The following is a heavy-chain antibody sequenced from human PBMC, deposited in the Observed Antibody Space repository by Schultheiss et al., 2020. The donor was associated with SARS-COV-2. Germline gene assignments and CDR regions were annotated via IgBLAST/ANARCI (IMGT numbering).Heavy chain of an antibody. D-gene: IGHD5-18*01. CDR2: ISAYNGNT. V-gene: IGHV1-8*02. Sequence: GESLKISCKASGYTFTSYYMHWVRQAPGQGLEWMGWISAYNGNTGYAQKFQGRVTMTRNTSISTAYMELSSLRSEDTAVYYCARGKRGYSYGYYYYYGMDVWGQGTTVTVSS. CDR1: GYTFTSYY. J-gene: IGHJ6*02. CDR3: ARGKRGYSYGYYYYYGMDV.